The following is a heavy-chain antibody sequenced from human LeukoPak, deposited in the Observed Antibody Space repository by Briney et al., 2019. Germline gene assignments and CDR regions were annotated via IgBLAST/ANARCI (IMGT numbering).Heavy chain of an antibody. CDR1: GYTFTSYD. Sequence: SVKVSCKASGYTFTSYDINWVRQATGQRLEWIGWIVVGSGNTNYAQKFQERVTITRDMSTSTAYMELSSLRSEDTAVYYCARSYCYGSGSYHGGDYWGQGTLVTVSS. D-gene: IGHD3-10*01. J-gene: IGHJ4*02. V-gene: IGHV1-58*02. CDR2: IVVGSGNT. CDR3: ARSYCYGSGSYHGGDY.